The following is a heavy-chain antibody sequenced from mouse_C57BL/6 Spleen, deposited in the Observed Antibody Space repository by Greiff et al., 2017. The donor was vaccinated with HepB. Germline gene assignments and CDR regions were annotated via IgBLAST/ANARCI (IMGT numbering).Heavy chain of an antibody. D-gene: IGHD2-1*01. CDR1: GYTFTDYN. V-gene: IGHV1-22*01. J-gene: IGHJ2*01. CDR2: INPNNGGT. Sequence: EVQLQQSGPELVKPGASVKMSCKASGYTFTDYNMHWVKQSHGKSLEWIGYINPNNGGTSYNQKFKGKATLTVNKSSSTAYMELRSLTSEDSAVYYCARSHYCTLYYFDYWGQGTTLTVSS. CDR3: ARSHYCTLYYFDY.